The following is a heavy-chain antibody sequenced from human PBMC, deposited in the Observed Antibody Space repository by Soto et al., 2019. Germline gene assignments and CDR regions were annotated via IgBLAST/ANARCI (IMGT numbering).Heavy chain of an antibody. CDR2: ISYDGSNK. Sequence: VGSLRLSCAASGFTFSSYGMHWVRQAPGKGLEWVAVISYDGSNKYYADSVKGRFTISRDNSKNTLYLQMNNLRAEDTAVYYCAKEGYCSSTSCYAPLDYYYYMDVWGKGTTVTVSS. D-gene: IGHD2-2*01. V-gene: IGHV3-30*18. CDR1: GFTFSSYG. J-gene: IGHJ6*03. CDR3: AKEGYCSSTSCYAPLDYYYYMDV.